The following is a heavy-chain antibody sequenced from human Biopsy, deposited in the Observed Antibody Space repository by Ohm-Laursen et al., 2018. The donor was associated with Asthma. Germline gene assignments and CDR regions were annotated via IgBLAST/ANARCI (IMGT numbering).Heavy chain of an antibody. D-gene: IGHD3-3*02. J-gene: IGHJ1*01. CDR2: IKHDGSEK. Sequence: GSLRLSCAASGFTFGDYCMSWVRQVPGKGLEWVANIKHDGSEKNHVDSLKGRFAIFRDNAKNSLYLQMNSLRAEDTAVYYCARTFHFWSPYHAEHYQLWGQGTLVTVSS. V-gene: IGHV3-7*01. CDR1: GFTFGDYC. CDR3: ARTFHFWSPYHAEHYQL.